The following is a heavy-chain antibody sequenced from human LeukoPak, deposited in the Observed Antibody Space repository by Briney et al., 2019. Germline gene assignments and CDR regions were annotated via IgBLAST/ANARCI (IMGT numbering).Heavy chain of an antibody. V-gene: IGHV1-2*02. D-gene: IGHD1-26*01. J-gene: IGHJ4*02. CDR3: ARGGGRYSVDY. CDR2: ISPNSGGT. CDR1: GYTFIDYY. Sequence: ASVKVSCKASGYTFIDYYMHWVRQAPGQGLEWIGWISPNSGGTKYVQKFQGRVTMTRDTFITTVYMELSGLSFDDTAVYYCARGGGRYSVDYWGQGTLVTVSS.